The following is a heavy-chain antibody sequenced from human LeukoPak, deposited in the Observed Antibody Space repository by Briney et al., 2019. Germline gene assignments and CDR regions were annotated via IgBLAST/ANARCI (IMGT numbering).Heavy chain of an antibody. V-gene: IGHV3-66*01. Sequence: GGSLRLSCAASGFALINNYMSWVRQAPGKGLEWVSVIYRGGSTYYADAVKGRFSISRDTPKNTLYLQLDSLRAEDTAVYYCAREPHYYDSSGPFLWGRGTLVTVSS. J-gene: IGHJ2*01. CDR2: IYRGGST. CDR1: GFALINNY. CDR3: AREPHYYDSSGPFL. D-gene: IGHD3-22*01.